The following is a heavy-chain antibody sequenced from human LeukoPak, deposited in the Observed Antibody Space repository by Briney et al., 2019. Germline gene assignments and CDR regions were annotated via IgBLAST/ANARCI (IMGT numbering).Heavy chain of an antibody. CDR2: INHSGST. D-gene: IGHD3-16*02. V-gene: IGHV4-34*01. CDR3: ARGRNDYVWGSYRSPNYFDY. Sequence: SETLSLTCAVYGGSFSGYYWSWIRQPPGKGLEWIGEINHSGSTNYNPSLKSRVTISVDTSKNQFSLKLSSVTAADTAVYYCARGRNDYVWGSYRSPNYFDYWGQGTLVTVSS. CDR1: GGSFSGYY. J-gene: IGHJ4*02.